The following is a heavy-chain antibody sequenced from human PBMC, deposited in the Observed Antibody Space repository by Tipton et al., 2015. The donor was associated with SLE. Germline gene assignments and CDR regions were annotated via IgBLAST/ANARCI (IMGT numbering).Heavy chain of an antibody. CDR1: GYTFTSYG. CDR3: AREVYSGSYYYYYGMDV. J-gene: IGHJ6*02. V-gene: IGHV1-18*01. Sequence: QLVQSGPEVKKPGASVKVSCKASGYTFTSYGISWVRQAPGRGLEWMGWISTYNGNTHYAQNLQGRVTMTTYTSTSTAYMELRSLRSDDTAVYYCAREVYSGSYYYYYGMDVWGQGTTVTISS. D-gene: IGHD3-10*01. CDR2: ISTYNGNT.